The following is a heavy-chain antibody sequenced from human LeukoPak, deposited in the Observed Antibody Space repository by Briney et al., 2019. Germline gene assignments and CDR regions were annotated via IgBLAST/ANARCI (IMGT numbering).Heavy chain of an antibody. CDR2: MNPNSGNT. V-gene: IGHV1-8*01. CDR1: GYTFTSYG. D-gene: IGHD3-22*01. CDR3: ARWLYYYDSSGYGDDAFDI. J-gene: IGHJ3*02. Sequence: GASVKVSCKASGYTFTSYGINWVRQATGQGLEWMGWMNPNSGNTGYAQKFQGRVTMTRNTSISTAYMELSSLKSEDTAVYYCARWLYYYDSSGYGDDAFDIWGQGTMVTVSS.